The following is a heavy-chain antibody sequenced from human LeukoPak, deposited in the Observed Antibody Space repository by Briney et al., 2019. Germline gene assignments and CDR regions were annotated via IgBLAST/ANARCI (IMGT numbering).Heavy chain of an antibody. CDR1: GFTFSSYG. V-gene: IGHV3-30*03. D-gene: IGHD4-11*01. J-gene: IGHJ6*02. CDR3: AREVRDYSNLLEYYGMDV. CDR2: ISYDGSNK. Sequence: PGRSLRLSCAASGFTFSSYGMHWVRQAPGKGLEWVAVISYDGSNKYYADSVKGRFTISRDNAKNSLYLQMHSLRAEDTAVYYCAREVRDYSNLLEYYGMDVWGQGTTVTVSS.